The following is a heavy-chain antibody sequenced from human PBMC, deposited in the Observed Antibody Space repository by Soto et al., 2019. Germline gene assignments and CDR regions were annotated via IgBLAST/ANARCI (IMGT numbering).Heavy chain of an antibody. V-gene: IGHV4-34*01. CDR2: INHSGST. CDR3: ARAWHRYNYVHYYYDYMDV. Sequence: QVQLQQWGAGLLKPSETLSLTCAVYGGSFSGYYCSWIRQPPGQGREWIGEINHSGSTNYNPSRKSRVTISVDTSQNQFSLKLSSVTAADTAVYYCARAWHRYNYVHYYYDYMDVWGKGTTVTVSS. D-gene: IGHD1-20*01. CDR1: GGSFSGYY. J-gene: IGHJ6*03.